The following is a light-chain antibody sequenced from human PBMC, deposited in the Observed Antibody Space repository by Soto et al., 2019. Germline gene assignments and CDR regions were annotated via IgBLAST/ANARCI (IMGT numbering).Light chain of an antibody. J-gene: IGKJ5*01. V-gene: IGKV3-20*01. CDR3: QKYGSSPRT. CDR2: GAS. CDR1: QSVSSSY. Sequence: EIVLTQSPGTLSLSPGERATLSCRASQSVSSSYLAWYQQKPGQAPRLLIYGASSRATGIPDRFSGSGSGTDFTLTISRLEPEDFAVYYCQKYGSSPRTFGQGTRREIK.